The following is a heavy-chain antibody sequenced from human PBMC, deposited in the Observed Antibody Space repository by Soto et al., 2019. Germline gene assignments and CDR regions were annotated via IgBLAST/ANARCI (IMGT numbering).Heavy chain of an antibody. CDR2: MNPHSGNT. V-gene: IGHV1-8*01. D-gene: IGHD1-26*01. CDR3: ASEVGANRFDS. Sequence: QVQLVQSGAEVKKPGASVKVSCKASGYTFTSSDINWVRQATGQGLEWMGWMNPHSGNTGYAQKFQGTVTMSRITSISRAYMDRSSLRSEYTAVYDCASEVGANRFDSWGQGTLVTVSS. J-gene: IGHJ4*02. CDR1: GYTFTSSD.